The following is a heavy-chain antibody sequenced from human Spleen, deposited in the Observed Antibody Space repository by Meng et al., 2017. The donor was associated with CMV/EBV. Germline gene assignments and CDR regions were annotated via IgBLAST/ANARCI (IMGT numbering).Heavy chain of an antibody. CDR3: ARTYDLKGWYFDL. D-gene: IGHD3-3*01. J-gene: IGHJ2*01. V-gene: IGHV1-2*02. CDR2: INPDSGDT. Sequence: CKTSGYTLTGYYIHWVRQAPGQGLEWMGWINPDSGDTAYTQKFQGRVTMTRDTSITTAYMELSTLTSDDTAVFYCARTYDLKGWYFDLWGRGTLVTVSS. CDR1: GYTLTGYY.